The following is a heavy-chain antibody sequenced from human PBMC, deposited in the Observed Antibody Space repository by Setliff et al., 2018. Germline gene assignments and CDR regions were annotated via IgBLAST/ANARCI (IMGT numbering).Heavy chain of an antibody. J-gene: IGHJ5*02. Sequence: SETLSLTCTVSGGSLNTYYWSWIRQPAGKELEWIGRINTSGPTRYNPSLRSRATLSVDESMNRFSLNLNSVTAADTAVYYCAGGLPGDYDFNCFDTWGQGALVTVSS. CDR2: INTSGPT. D-gene: IGHD3-3*01. V-gene: IGHV4-4*07. CDR3: AGGLPGDYDFNCFDT. CDR1: GGSLNTYY.